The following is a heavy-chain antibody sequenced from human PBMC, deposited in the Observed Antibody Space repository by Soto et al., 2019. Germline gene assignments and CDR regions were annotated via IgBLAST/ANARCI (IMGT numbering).Heavy chain of an antibody. V-gene: IGHV3-23*01. CDR2: IGASGASI. CDR3: TKDWVVVSTIPHL. J-gene: IGHJ5*02. D-gene: IGHD5-12*01. CDR1: GFSFNDYA. Sequence: EEQLLQSGGGLVQPGGSLRLSCAASGFSFNDYAMSWIRQAPGKGLEWVSGIGASGASIHYADSVKGRFIVSRDNSNNALYVQMSSLRVEDTAMYYCTKDWVVVSTIPHLWGQGTRVTVSS.